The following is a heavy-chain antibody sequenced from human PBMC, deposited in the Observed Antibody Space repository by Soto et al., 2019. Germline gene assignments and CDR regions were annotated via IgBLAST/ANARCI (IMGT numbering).Heavy chain of an antibody. CDR2: INAGNGNT. D-gene: IGHD3-3*01. CDR1: GYTFTSYA. CDR3: ARAPITIFGVVNWFDP. V-gene: IGHV1-3*01. Sequence: ASVKVSCKASGYTFTSYAMHWVRQAPGQRLEWMGWINAGNGNTKYSQKFQGRVTITRDTSASTAYMELSSLRSDDTAVYYCARAPITIFGVVNWFDPWGQGTLVTVSS. J-gene: IGHJ5*02.